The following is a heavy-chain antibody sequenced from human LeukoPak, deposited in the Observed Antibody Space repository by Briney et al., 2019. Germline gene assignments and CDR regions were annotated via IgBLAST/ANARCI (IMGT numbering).Heavy chain of an antibody. CDR2: INTDGSST. J-gene: IGHJ6*02. Sequence: GGSLRLSCAASGFTFSSSWMLWVRQAPGKGLLWVSRINTDGSSTSYADSVKGRFTISRDNAENTLYLQMNSLRAEDTAVCYCARGPMVRGAYGMDVWGQGTTVTVSS. D-gene: IGHD3-10*01. CDR1: GFTFSSSW. CDR3: ARGPMVRGAYGMDV. V-gene: IGHV3-74*01.